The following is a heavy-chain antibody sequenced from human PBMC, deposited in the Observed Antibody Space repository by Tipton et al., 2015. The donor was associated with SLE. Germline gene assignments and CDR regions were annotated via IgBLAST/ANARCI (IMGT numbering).Heavy chain of an antibody. CDR1: GGAISSYY. CDR2: IYTSGST. CDR3: ARDGCGSYSYYMDV. J-gene: IGHJ6*03. D-gene: IGHD1-26*01. V-gene: IGHV4-4*08. Sequence: TLSLTCTVSGGAISSYYWSWIRQPPGKGLEWIGYIYTSGSTNYHPSLKSRVTISVDTSKNQFSLKLCSVTAADTAVYYCARDGCGSYSYYMDVWGKGTTVTVS.